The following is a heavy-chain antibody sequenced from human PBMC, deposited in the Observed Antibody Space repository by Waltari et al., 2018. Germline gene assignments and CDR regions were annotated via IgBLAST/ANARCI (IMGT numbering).Heavy chain of an antibody. CDR1: GYTFTSYD. Sequence: QVQLVQSGAEVKKPGASVKVSCKASGYTFTSYDINWVRQATGQGLEWMGWMNPNSGNQGDARKFQGRVTMTRNTSISTAYIELSSLRSEDTAVYYCARDTIYCSGGSCYSSGFDYWGQGTLVTVSS. CDR2: MNPNSGNQ. D-gene: IGHD2-15*01. CDR3: ARDTIYCSGGSCYSSGFDY. V-gene: IGHV1-8*01. J-gene: IGHJ4*02.